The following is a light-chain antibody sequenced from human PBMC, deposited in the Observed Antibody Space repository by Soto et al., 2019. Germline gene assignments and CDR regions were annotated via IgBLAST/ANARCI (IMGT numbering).Light chain of an antibody. Sequence: EIVLTQSPGTLSLSPGERATLSCRASQSVSSSYLAWYQQKPGQAPRLLIYGASSRATGIPDRFSGSGSGTDFTLTISSLEPEYFAVYYCQQYGSSLITFGQGTRLEIK. CDR3: QQYGSSLIT. V-gene: IGKV3-20*01. CDR2: GAS. CDR1: QSVSSSY. J-gene: IGKJ5*01.